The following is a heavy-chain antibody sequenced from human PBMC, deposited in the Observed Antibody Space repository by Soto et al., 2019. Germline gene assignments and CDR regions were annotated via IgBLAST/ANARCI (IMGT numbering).Heavy chain of an antibody. CDR3: AKDHVTTTVTTVGY. J-gene: IGHJ4*02. CDR1: GFTFSNYG. Sequence: QVQLVESGGGVVQPGRSLRLSCAASGFTFSNYGMHWVRQAPGKGLEWVAVISYHGSDKYYADSVKGRFTISRDNSKNTLYLQMDSLRAEDTAVYYWAKDHVTTTVTTVGYWGQGTLVTVSS. V-gene: IGHV3-30*18. D-gene: IGHD4-17*01. CDR2: ISYHGSDK.